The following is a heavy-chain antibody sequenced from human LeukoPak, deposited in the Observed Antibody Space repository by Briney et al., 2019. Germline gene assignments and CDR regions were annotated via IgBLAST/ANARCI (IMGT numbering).Heavy chain of an antibody. CDR2: ISSSGSTI. Sequence: GGSLRLSCAASGFTFSSYEMNWVRQAPGKGLEWVSYISSSGSTIYYADSVKGRFTISRDNAKNSLYLQMNSLRAEDTAVYYCARDLSRGYYDILTEGKGFDYWGQGTLVTVSS. CDR1: GFTFSSYE. V-gene: IGHV3-48*03. D-gene: IGHD3-9*01. J-gene: IGHJ4*02. CDR3: ARDLSRGYYDILTEGKGFDY.